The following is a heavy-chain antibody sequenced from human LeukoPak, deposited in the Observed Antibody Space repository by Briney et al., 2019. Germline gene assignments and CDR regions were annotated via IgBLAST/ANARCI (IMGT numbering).Heavy chain of an antibody. J-gene: IGHJ4*02. CDR3: ARVEFGYASGWYEGDY. CDR1: GFTFSRYS. CDR2: ISRSVRSV. D-gene: IGHD6-19*01. V-gene: IGHV3-21*01. Sequence: GGSLRLSCAASGFTFSRYSMNWVRQAPGKGLEWVSCISRSVRSVFYADPVKGRFTISRDNAKNSLYLQMNSLRAEDTGVYYCARVEFGYASGWYEGDYWGQGTLVTVSS.